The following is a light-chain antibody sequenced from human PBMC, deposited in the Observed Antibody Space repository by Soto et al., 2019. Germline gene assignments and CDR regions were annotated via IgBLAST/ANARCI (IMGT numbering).Light chain of an antibody. V-gene: IGLV2-14*01. CDR3: SSYTSSSLYV. CDR1: SNDIGGHHF. J-gene: IGLJ1*01. CDR2: EVT. Sequence: QSVLTQPASVSGSPGQSITISCTGTSNDIGGHHFVSWYQQQSGKAPKLVIYEVTDRPSGVSDRFSGSKSGNTASLTISGLQPEDEADYYCSSYTSSSLYVFGTGTKVTVL.